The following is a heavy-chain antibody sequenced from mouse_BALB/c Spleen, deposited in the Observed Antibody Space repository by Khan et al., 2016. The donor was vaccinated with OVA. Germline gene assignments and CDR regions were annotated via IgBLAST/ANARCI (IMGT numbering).Heavy chain of an antibody. Sequence: EVELVESGGGLVQPGGSLKLSCAASGFTFSGYGMSWVRQTPDKRLELVGTINSNGGTSYYTDRVKGRFTITRDNAKNTLHLQMSSMKSEDTAMXCCASFYYRYDGGYWYCDFWGEGTTVTVSS. CDR2: INSNGGTS. J-gene: IGHJ1*01. V-gene: IGHV5-6-3*01. D-gene: IGHD2-14*01. CDR1: GFTFSGYG. CDR3: ASFYYRYDGGYWYCDF.